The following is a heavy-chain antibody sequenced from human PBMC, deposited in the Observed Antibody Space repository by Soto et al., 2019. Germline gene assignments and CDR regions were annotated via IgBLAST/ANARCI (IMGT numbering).Heavy chain of an antibody. D-gene: IGHD3-9*01. J-gene: IGHJ6*03. CDR2: IYYSGST. V-gene: IGHV4-59*01. CDR1: GGSISSYY. Sequence: LCGGSISSYYWSWIRQPPGKGLEWIGYIYYSGSTNYNPSLKSRVTISVDTSKNQFSLKLSSVTAADTAVYYCARAPRNYDILTGYNYYYYYMDVWGKGTTVTVSS. CDR3: ARAPRNYDILTGYNYYYYYMDV.